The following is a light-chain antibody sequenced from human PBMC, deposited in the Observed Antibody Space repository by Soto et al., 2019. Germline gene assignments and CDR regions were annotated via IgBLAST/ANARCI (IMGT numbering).Light chain of an antibody. Sequence: QSVLTQPPSASGTPGQRVSISCSGGSSNIETNSVNWYLQLPGTAPKLIIYSDNQRPSGLPVRLSASKSGSSASLAISGLQSEDEADYYCAAWDDSLSGWVFGGGTKLTVL. CDR1: SSNIETNS. CDR2: SDN. V-gene: IGLV1-44*01. CDR3: AAWDDSLSGWV. J-gene: IGLJ3*02.